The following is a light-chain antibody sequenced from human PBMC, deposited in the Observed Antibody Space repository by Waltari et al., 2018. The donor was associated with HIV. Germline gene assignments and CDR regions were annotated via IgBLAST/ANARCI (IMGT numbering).Light chain of an antibody. V-gene: IGKV1-39*01. J-gene: IGKJ1*01. CDR2: GAS. CDR1: QNIDKF. CDR3: QQSYTTRWT. Sequence: DIQMTQSPSSLSASVGDRVTVTCRASQNIDKFLNWYQQKQGKAPQLLIYGASRLHSGVPSRFSGSGSGTDFTLTVNSLQPEDFATYYCQQSYTTRWTFGPGTKVEMK.